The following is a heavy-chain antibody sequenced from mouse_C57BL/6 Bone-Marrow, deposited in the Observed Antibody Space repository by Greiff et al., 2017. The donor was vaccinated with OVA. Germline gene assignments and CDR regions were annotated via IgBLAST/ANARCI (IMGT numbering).Heavy chain of an antibody. D-gene: IGHD1-1*01. V-gene: IGHV1-69*01. J-gene: IGHJ3*01. Sequence: VQLQQPGAELVMPGASVKLSCKASGYTFTSYWMHWVKQRPGQGLEWIGEIDPSDSYTNYNQKFKGKSTLTVDKSSSTAYMQLSSLTSEDSAVYYCAVITTVVAPGFAYWGQGTLVTVSA. CDR2: IDPSDSYT. CDR3: AVITTVVAPGFAY. CDR1: GYTFTSYW.